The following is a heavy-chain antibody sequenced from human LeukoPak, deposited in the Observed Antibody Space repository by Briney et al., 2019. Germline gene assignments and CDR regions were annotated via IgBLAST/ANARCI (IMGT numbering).Heavy chain of an antibody. CDR2: ISGSGGST. CDR1: GFTFSSYA. J-gene: IGHJ4*02. CDR3: ARGDWWEAGVLFY. D-gene: IGHD2-8*02. V-gene: IGHV3-23*01. Sequence: GGSLRLSCAASGFTFSSYAMSWVRQAPGKGLEWVSAISGSGGSTYYADSVKGRFTISRDNAKNSLYLQMNSLRAEDTAVYYCARGDWWEAGVLFYWGQGTLVTVSS.